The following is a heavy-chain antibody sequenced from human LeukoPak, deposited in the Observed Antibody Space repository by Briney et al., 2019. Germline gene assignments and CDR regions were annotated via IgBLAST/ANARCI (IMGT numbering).Heavy chain of an antibody. J-gene: IGHJ3*02. V-gene: IGHV3-23*01. CDR1: GFTFSSYA. CDR3: AKAGGSGSYYKPVSLDM. CDR2: ISGSGGST. D-gene: IGHD3-10*01. Sequence: GGSLRLSCAASGFTFSSYAMSWVRQARGKGLEWVSAISGSGGSTYYADSVKGRFTISRDNSKNTLYLQMNSLRAEDTAVYYCAKAGGSGSYYKPVSLDMWGQGTMVTVSS.